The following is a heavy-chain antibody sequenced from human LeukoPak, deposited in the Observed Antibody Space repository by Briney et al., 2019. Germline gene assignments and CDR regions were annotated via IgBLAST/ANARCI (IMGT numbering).Heavy chain of an antibody. D-gene: IGHD1-1*01. J-gene: IGHJ5*02. CDR3: ARVGRRYTLPSYNWFAP. V-gene: IGHV1-2*02. CDR2: INPNSGGT. Sequence: ASVKVSCKASGYTFTGYYIHWVRQAPGQRLEWMGWINPNSGGTNYAQKSQGRVTITRDTSVSTAYMELSRLRSDAQAVHYCARVGRRYTLPSYNWFAPWGQGTPVTVSS. CDR1: GYTFTGYY.